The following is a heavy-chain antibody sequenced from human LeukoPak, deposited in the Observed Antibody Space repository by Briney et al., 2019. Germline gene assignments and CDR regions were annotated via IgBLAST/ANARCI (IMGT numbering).Heavy chain of an antibody. CDR2: NMNT. CDR1: GASVSSGDHH. D-gene: IGHD1-26*01. V-gene: IGHV4-61*08. J-gene: IGHJ4*02. Sequence: SETLSLTCIVSGASVSSGDHHWSWIRQAPGKGLEWIGHNMNTYYNPSLKSRVTISIDTSKNQFSLMLSTVTAADTAVYYCVRDRELTYWSQGTLVTVSS. CDR3: VRDRELTY.